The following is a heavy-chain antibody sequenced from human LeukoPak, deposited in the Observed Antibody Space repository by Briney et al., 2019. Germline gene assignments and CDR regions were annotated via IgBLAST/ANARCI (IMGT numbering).Heavy chain of an antibody. CDR2: INPNSGAT. CDR3: ATLSPYCSSTSCPQSEVYYFDY. CDR1: GYTFTGYY. J-gene: IGHJ4*02. Sequence: ASVKVSCKASGYTFTGYYIHWVRQAPGQGLEWMAWINPNSGATNYAQKFQGRVTMTRDTSISTAYMELSRLTSDDTAVYYCATLSPYCSSTSCPQSEVYYFDYWGQGTLVTVSS. D-gene: IGHD2-2*01. V-gene: IGHV1-2*02.